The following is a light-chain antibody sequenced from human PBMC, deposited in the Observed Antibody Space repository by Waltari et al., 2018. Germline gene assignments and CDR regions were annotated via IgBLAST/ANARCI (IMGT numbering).Light chain of an antibody. CDR3: SSFAGSSQML. CDR1: SSDVGGFDY. CDR2: AVS. V-gene: IGLV2-8*01. J-gene: IGLJ2*01. Sequence: QSALTQPPSASGSPGQSVTISCTGTSSDVGGFDYVSWYQQHPGKVPRLMIYAVSKRPSGVPDLFSGSKSGNTASLTVSGLQVEDEVDYYCSSFAGSSQMLFGGGTKLTVL.